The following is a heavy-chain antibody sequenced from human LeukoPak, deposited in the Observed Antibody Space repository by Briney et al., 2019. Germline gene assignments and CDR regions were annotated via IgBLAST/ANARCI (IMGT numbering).Heavy chain of an antibody. CDR2: IIPIFGTA. D-gene: IGHD6-13*01. V-gene: IGHV1-69*05. CDR1: VGTFSSYA. J-gene: IGHJ4*02. Sequence: SVKVSCKASVGTFSSYAISSVRPAPGQGLEWMGRIIPIFGTANYAQKFQGRVTITTDEATSTDYMELSSLKSEDTAVYYCAGKYSSSWYGLDYWGQGTLVTVSS. CDR3: AGKYSSSWYGLDY.